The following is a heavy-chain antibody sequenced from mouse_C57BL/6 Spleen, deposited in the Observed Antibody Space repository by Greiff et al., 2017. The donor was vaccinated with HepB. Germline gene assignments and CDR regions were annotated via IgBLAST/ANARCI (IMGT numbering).Heavy chain of an antibody. D-gene: IGHD2-12*01. CDR2: IDPSDSYT. CDR1: GYTFTSYW. CDR3: ALRRRFAY. J-gene: IGHJ3*01. V-gene: IGHV1-69*01. Sequence: VQLQQSGAELVMPGASVKLSCKASGYTFTSYWMHWVKQRPGQGLEWIGEIDPSDSYTNYNQKFKGKSTLTVDKSSSTAYMQLSSLTSEDSAVYYCALRRRFAYWGQGTLVTVSA.